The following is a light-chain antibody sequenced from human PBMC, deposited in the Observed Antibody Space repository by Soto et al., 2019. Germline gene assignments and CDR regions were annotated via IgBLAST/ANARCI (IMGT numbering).Light chain of an antibody. CDR2: GAS. V-gene: IGKV3-15*01. CDR1: QSVSSN. Sequence: EIVMTQSPATLSVSPGERATLSCRASQSVSSNLAWYQQKPGQAPRLLIYGASTRATGIPASFSGSGSGTDFHLTISSLQSEDFAVYYCQQYNNWPRTFGQGTKVEIK. J-gene: IGKJ1*01. CDR3: QQYNNWPRT.